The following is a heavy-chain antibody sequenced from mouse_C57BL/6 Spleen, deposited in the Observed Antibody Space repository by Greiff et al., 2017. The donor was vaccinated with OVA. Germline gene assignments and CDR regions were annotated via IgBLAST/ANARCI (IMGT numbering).Heavy chain of an antibody. D-gene: IGHD4-1*01. CDR2: IHTNSGST. J-gene: IGHJ2*01. Sequence: VQLQQPGAELVKPGASVKLSCKASGYTFTSYWMHWVKQRPGQGLEWIGMIHTNSGSTNYNEKFKSKATLTVDKSSSTAYMQLSSLTSEDSAVYYCARRPNWDVGFDYWGQGTTLTVSS. CDR1: GYTFTSYW. CDR3: ARRPNWDVGFDY. V-gene: IGHV1-64*01.